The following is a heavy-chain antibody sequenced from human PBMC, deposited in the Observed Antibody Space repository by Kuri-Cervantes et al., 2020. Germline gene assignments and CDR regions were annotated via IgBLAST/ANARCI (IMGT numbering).Heavy chain of an antibody. CDR3: AHSPPLTGMATDYFDY. V-gene: IGHV2-5*02. CDR2: IDWDDNK. CDR1: GFSLSNTTMG. D-gene: IGHD5-18*01. J-gene: IGHJ4*02. Sequence: SGPTLVKPTETLTLTCTVSGFSLSNTTMGVSWIRQPPGKALEWLALIDWDDNKRYNSSLKNRLTITKDTSKNQVVLTMTNMDPVDTATYHCAHSPPLTGMATDYFDYWGQGTLVTVSS.